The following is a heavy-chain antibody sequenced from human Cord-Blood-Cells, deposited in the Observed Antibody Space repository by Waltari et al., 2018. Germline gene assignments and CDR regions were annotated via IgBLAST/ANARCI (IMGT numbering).Heavy chain of an antibody. J-gene: IGHJ3*02. D-gene: IGHD2-2*01. CDR1: GGSFSGYY. Sequence: QVQLQQWGAGRLKPSETLSLTCAVYGGSFSGYYWSWIRPPPGKGLEWIGEINHSGSTNDNPSLKSRVTISVDTSKNQFSLKLSSVTAADTAVYYCASGLWGYCSSTSCYWAFDIWGQGTMVTVSS. CDR3: ASGLWGYCSSTSCYWAFDI. CDR2: INHSGST. V-gene: IGHV4-34*01.